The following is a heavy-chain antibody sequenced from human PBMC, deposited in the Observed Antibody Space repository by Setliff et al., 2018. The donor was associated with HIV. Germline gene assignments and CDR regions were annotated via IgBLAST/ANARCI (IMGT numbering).Heavy chain of an antibody. V-gene: IGHV3-7*01. J-gene: IGHJ4*02. Sequence: GGSLRLSCAASGFTFSNYAMSWVRQAPGKGLEWVAKIRQDGTDKYYVDSVKGRFTISRDNAKNSLYLQMNSLRAEDTAVYYCARDGGEYWGQGTLVTVSS. D-gene: IGHD3-16*01. CDR2: IRQDGTDK. CDR1: GFTFSNYA. CDR3: ARDGGEY.